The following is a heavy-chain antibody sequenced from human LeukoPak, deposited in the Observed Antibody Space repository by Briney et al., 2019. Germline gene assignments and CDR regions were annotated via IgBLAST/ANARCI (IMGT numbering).Heavy chain of an antibody. CDR3: ARDRSASFYYYYGMDV. CDR1: GYTFTSYG. V-gene: IGHV1-18*01. J-gene: IGHJ6*02. Sequence: ASVKVSCKASGYTFTSYGISWVRQAPGQGLEWMAWISAYNGNTNYAQKLQGRVTMTTDTSTSTAYMELRSLRSDDTAVYYCARDRSASFYYYYGMDVWGQGTTVTVSS. CDR2: ISAYNGNT. D-gene: IGHD2-2*01.